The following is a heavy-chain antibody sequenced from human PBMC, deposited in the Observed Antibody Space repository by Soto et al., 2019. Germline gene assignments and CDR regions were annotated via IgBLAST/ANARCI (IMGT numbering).Heavy chain of an antibody. V-gene: IGHV5-10-1*01. CDR3: ARRLGYCSSTSCYYYYGMDV. CDR2: IDPSDSYT. CDR1: GYSFTSYW. J-gene: IGHJ6*02. Sequence: GESLKISCKGSGYSFTSYWISWVRQMPGKGLEWMGRIDPSDSYTNYSPSFQGHVTISADKSISTAYLQWSSLKASDTAMYYCARRLGYCSSTSCYYYYGMDVWGQGTTVTVSS. D-gene: IGHD2-2*01.